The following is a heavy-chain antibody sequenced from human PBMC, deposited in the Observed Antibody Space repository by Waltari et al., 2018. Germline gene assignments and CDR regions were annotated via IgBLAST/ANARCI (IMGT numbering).Heavy chain of an antibody. CDR3: AREDVVVVAATPSSAFDI. D-gene: IGHD2-15*01. CDR1: GYSISSGYY. J-gene: IGHJ3*02. Sequence: QVQLQESGPGLVKPSETLSLTCTVSGYSISSGYYWGWIRQPPGKGLEWVGSNYHSGSTYHNPSRKGLVTRSVDTAKNQFSLKLSSVTAADTAVYYCAREDVVVVAATPSSAFDIWGQGTMVTVSS. CDR2: NYHSGST. V-gene: IGHV4-38-2*02.